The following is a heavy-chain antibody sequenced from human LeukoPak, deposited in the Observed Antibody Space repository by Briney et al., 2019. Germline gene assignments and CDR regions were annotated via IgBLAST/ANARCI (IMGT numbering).Heavy chain of an antibody. D-gene: IGHD5-18*01. CDR2: ISGSGGST. Sequence: GGSLRLSCAASGFTFSSYAMSWVRQAPGKGLEWVSAISGSGGSTYYADSVKGRFTISRDNSENTLYLQMNSLRDEDTAVYYCARETGRGYSYGPDYWGQGTLVTVSS. J-gene: IGHJ4*02. CDR3: ARETGRGYSYGPDY. V-gene: IGHV3-23*01. CDR1: GFTFSSYA.